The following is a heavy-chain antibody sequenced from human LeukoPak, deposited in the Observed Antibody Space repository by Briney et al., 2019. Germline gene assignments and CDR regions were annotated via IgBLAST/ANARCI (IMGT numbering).Heavy chain of an antibody. CDR1: GFTFSSYE. J-gene: IGHJ3*02. Sequence: PGGSLRLSCAASGFTFSSYEMNWVRPAPGKGLEWVSYISSSSRATYYADSVKGRFTISRDNAKNSLYLQMNSLRAEDTAVYYCAREWVSDAFDIWGQGTMVTVSS. CDR2: ISSSSRAT. CDR3: AREWVSDAFDI. D-gene: IGHD6-13*01. V-gene: IGHV3-48*03.